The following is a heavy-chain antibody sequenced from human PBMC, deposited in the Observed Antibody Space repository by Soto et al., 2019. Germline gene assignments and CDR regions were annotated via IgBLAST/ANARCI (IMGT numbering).Heavy chain of an antibody. V-gene: IGHV3-23*01. D-gene: IGHD3-22*01. Sequence: GGSLRLSCAASGFTFSSYTMSWVRQAPGKGLEWVSAISGSGGSTYYADSVKGRFTISRDNSKNTLYLQMNSLRAEDTAVYYCAKDVSPLRRVIDYWGQGTLVTVSS. CDR1: GFTFSSYT. CDR3: AKDVSPLRRVIDY. J-gene: IGHJ4*02. CDR2: ISGSGGST.